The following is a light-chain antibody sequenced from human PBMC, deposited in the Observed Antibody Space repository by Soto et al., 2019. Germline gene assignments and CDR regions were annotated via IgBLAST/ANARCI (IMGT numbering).Light chain of an antibody. CDR2: LEGSGSY. V-gene: IGLV4-60*02. J-gene: IGLJ3*02. Sequence: QLVLTQSSSASASLGSSVKLTWTLSSGHSSYIIAWHQQQPGKAPRYLMKLEGSGSYNKGSGVPDRFSGSSSGADRYLTISNLQFEDEADYYCETWDSNIWVFGGGTKLTVL. CDR1: SGHSSYI. CDR3: ETWDSNIWV.